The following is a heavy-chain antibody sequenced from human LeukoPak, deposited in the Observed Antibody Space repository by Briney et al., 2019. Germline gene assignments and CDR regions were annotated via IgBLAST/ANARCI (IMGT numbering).Heavy chain of an antibody. V-gene: IGHV3-30-3*01. J-gene: IGHJ1*01. CDR1: GFTFSSYA. CDR3: AREGGSGTSQGFQH. CDR2: ISYDGSNK. D-gene: IGHD3-10*01. Sequence: GRSLRLSCAASGFTFSSYAMHWVRQAPGKGLEWVAVISYDGSNKYYADSVKGRFTISRDNSKNTLYLQMNSLRAEDTAVYYCAREGGSGTSQGFQHWGQGTLVTVSS.